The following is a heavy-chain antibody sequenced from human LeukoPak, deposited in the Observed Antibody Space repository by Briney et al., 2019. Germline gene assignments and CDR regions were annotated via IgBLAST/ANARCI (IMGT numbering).Heavy chain of an antibody. CDR3: ARVQYGFYYSMDI. J-gene: IGHJ6*03. CDR2: IHSTGST. Sequence: SETLSLTCTVSDGPINSYSWTWIRQSAGKGLEWIGRIHSTGSTNYNPSLRSRVSMSIDTPKKQFSLNLTSVTAADTAVYYCARVQYGFYYSMDIWGKGTMVTVSS. V-gene: IGHV4-4*07. CDR1: DGPINSYS. D-gene: IGHD5-24*01.